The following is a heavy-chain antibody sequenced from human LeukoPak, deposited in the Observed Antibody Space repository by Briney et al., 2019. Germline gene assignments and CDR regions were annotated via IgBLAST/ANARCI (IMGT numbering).Heavy chain of an antibody. J-gene: IGHJ4*02. CDR1: GFTFSSYE. CDR3: SSSPGSYPYPFDY. CDR2: ISSSGSTI. D-gene: IGHD3-10*01. V-gene: IGHV3-48*03. Sequence: GGSLRLSCAASGFTFSSYEMHWVRQAPGKGLEWISYISSSGSTIYYADPVKGRFTISRDNAKNSLYLQMNSLRAEDTAVYYCSSSPGSYPYPFDYWGQGTLVTVSS.